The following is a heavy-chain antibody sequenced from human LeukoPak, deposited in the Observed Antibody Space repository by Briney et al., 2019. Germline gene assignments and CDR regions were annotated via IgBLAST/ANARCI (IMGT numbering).Heavy chain of an antibody. V-gene: IGHV3-21*01. Sequence: GGSLRLSCAASGFTFSSYSMNWVRQAPGKGLEWVPSISSSSSYIYYADSVKGRFTISRDNAKNSLYLQMNSLRAEDTAVYYCASLDYGDYYYYMDVWGKGTTVTISS. CDR2: ISSSSSYI. CDR3: ASLDYGDYYYYMDV. CDR1: GFTFSSYS. D-gene: IGHD4-17*01. J-gene: IGHJ6*03.